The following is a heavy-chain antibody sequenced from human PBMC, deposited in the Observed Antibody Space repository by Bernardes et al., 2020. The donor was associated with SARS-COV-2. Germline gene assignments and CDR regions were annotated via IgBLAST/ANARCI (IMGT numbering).Heavy chain of an antibody. Sequence: GSLRLSCAASGFIFSTYGMHWVRQAPGKGLEWVAVISYDGSNKYYADLVKGRFTISRDNSKNTLYLQMNSLRAEDTAVYYCARGRFGEPIDNWGQGTLVTVSS. D-gene: IGHD2-21*01. V-gene: IGHV3-33*01. J-gene: IGHJ4*02. CDR3: ARGRFGEPIDN. CDR1: GFIFSTYG. CDR2: ISYDGSNK.